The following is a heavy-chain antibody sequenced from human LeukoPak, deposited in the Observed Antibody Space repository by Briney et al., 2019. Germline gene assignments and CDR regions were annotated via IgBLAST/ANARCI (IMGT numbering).Heavy chain of an antibody. CDR3: ARSSWTYIVELFYFDY. CDR1: GYTFTSYG. V-gene: IGHV1-18*01. Sequence: ASVKVSCKASGYTFTSYGYSWVRQAHGQGLEWMGCISAYHGNTNYVQTLQGRVTMTTDTSTSTAYMELRSLRSDDTAVYYWARSSWTYIVELFYFDYWGQGTLVTVSS. J-gene: IGHJ4*02. CDR2: ISAYHGNT. D-gene: IGHD5/OR15-5a*01.